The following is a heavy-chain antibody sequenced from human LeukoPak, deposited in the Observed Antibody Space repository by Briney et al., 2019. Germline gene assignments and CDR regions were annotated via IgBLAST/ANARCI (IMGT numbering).Heavy chain of an antibody. Sequence: GGSLRLSCAASGFTFSSYTMTWVRQAPGKGLEWVLAISGSGGSTYYADSVKGRFTISRDNSRNSLYLQMNSLTTEDTAFYYCAKDKAGTIVWYGRWAIGLFDYWGQGTLLTVSS. V-gene: IGHV3-23*01. J-gene: IGHJ4*02. CDR1: GFTFSSYT. CDR2: ISGSGGST. D-gene: IGHD6-13*01. CDR3: AKDKAGTIVWYGRWAIGLFDY.